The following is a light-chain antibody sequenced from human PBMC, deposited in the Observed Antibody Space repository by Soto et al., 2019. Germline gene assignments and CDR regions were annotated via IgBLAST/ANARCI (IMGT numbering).Light chain of an antibody. J-gene: IGKJ1*01. CDR2: GAS. CDR1: QSFSSNY. V-gene: IGKV3-20*01. CDR3: QQYGSSPGT. Sequence: EIVLTQSPGTLSLSPGERATLSCRASQSFSSNYLAWYQQKPGQAPRLLIYGASSRATGVPDRFSGSGSGTDFTLTINRLEPEDFAVYYCQQYGSSPGTFGQGTKVDI.